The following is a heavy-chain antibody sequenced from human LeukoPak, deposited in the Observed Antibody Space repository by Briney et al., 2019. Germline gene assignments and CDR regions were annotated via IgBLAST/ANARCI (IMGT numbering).Heavy chain of an antibody. CDR1: GGSFSGYY. V-gene: IGHV4-34*01. CDR2: INHSGST. CDR3: ARGVIFGWFDP. J-gene: IGHJ5*02. D-gene: IGHD3-16*02. Sequence: SETLSLTCAVYGGSFSGYYWSWIRQPPGKGLEWIGEINHSGSTSYNPSLKSRVTISVDTSKNQFSLKLSSVTAADTAVYYCARGVIFGWFDPWGQGTLVTVSS.